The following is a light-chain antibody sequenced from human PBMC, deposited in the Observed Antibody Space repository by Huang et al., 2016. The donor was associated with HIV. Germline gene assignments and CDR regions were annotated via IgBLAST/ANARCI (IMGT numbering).Light chain of an antibody. CDR3: MQGTHWPGT. Sequence: DVVMTQFPLSLPVTLGQSASIFCRSSQSLVSSDGDTYLNGFQQRPGRSPRRLIYQVSKRDSGVPDRFSGSGSGTHFTLRINTVEAEDVAVYYCMQGTHWPGTFGQGTKMEI. J-gene: IGKJ1*01. CDR1: QSLVSSDGDTY. CDR2: QVS. V-gene: IGKV2-30*01.